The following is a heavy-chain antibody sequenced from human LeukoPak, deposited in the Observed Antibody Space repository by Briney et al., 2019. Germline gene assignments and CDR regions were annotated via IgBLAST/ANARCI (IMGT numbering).Heavy chain of an antibody. CDR2: IRYDGSNK. D-gene: IGHD6-13*01. Sequence: GGSLRLSCAASGFTFSSYGMHWVRQAPGKGLEWVAFIRYDGSNKYYADSVKGRFTISRDNSKNTLYLHMNSLRAEDTAVYYCAKYSSSWSYFDYWGQGTLVTVSS. CDR3: AKYSSSWSYFDY. CDR1: GFTFSSYG. J-gene: IGHJ4*02. V-gene: IGHV3-30*02.